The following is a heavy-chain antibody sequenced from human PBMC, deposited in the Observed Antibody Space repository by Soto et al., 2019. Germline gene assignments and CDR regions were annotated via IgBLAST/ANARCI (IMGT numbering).Heavy chain of an antibody. CDR3: ASAEVYCSGGSSGRCAFDI. Sequence: PGGSLRLSCAASGFTFSSFVMNWVRQATGKGLEWVSTVSPGGDVSNYADSVKGRFTISRDNSKNTLYLQMNSLRAEYTAVYYCASAEVYCSGGSSGRCAFDIWGQGAMVTVSS. V-gene: IGHV3-23*01. CDR1: GFTFSSFV. D-gene: IGHD2-15*01. CDR2: VSPGGDVS. J-gene: IGHJ3*02.